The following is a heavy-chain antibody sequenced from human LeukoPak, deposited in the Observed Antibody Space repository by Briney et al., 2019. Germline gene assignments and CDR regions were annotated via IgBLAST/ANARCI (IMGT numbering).Heavy chain of an antibody. V-gene: IGHV1-46*01. CDR1: GYTFTRYY. D-gene: IGHD6-19*01. CDR3: ARKDSSGWSMTFDI. CDR2: IDPSGGST. J-gene: IGHJ3*02. Sequence: GASVKVSCKASGYTFTRYYMHWVRQAPGQGLEWMGIIDPSGGSTSHAQKFQGRVTITTDESTSTAYMELSSLRSEDTAVYYCARKDSSGWSMTFDIWGQGTMVTVSS.